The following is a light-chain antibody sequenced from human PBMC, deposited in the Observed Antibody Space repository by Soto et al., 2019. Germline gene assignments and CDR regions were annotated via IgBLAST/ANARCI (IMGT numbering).Light chain of an antibody. V-gene: IGKV3-11*01. CDR1: QSVSSY. Sequence: EIVLTQSPATLSLSPGERATLSCRASQSVSSYLAWYQQKPGQAPRLLIYDASNRATGIPARFSGSGSGTDFTLTISSREPEDFAVYYCQQRSNLWTFGQGTNVEIK. CDR2: DAS. J-gene: IGKJ1*01. CDR3: QQRSNLWT.